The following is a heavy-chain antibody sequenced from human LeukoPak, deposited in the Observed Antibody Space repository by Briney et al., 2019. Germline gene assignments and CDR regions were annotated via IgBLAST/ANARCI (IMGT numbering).Heavy chain of an antibody. CDR3: ARDGYSYGLDY. Sequence: GGSLRLSCAASGFTFSSYSMNWVRQAPGKGLEWVSSISSSSYIYHADSVKGRFTISRDNAENSLYLQMNSLRAEDTAVYYCARDGYSYGLDYWGQGTLVTVSS. J-gene: IGHJ4*02. D-gene: IGHD5-18*01. CDR1: GFTFSSYS. V-gene: IGHV3-21*01. CDR2: ISSSSYI.